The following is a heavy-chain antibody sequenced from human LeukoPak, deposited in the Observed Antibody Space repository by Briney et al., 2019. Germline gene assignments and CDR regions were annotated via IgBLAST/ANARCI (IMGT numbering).Heavy chain of an antibody. D-gene: IGHD2-8*01. CDR1: GFTFEDFG. CDR3: AKSSMLYHYYYMDV. CDR2: INWNGGTT. Sequence: GGSLRLSCAASGFTFEDFGMSWVRQLPGQKLEWVSGINWNGGTTGYANSVKGRFTISRDNAKNSLYLQMDSLRAEDTALYYCAKSSMLYHYYYMDVWGKGITVTVSS. V-gene: IGHV3-20*04. J-gene: IGHJ6*03.